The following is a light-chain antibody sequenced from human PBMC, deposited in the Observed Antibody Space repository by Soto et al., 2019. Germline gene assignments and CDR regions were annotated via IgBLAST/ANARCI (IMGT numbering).Light chain of an antibody. CDR1: QGISSY. CDR2: AAS. J-gene: IGKJ4*01. Sequence: DIRLTQSPSFLSASVGDRVTITCRASQGISSYLAWYQQKPGKAPNLLIYAASTLQSGVPSRFSGSGSGTEFTLTISSLQPEDCATYFCQQLNSYPVTFGGGTKVEIK. V-gene: IGKV1-9*01. CDR3: QQLNSYPVT.